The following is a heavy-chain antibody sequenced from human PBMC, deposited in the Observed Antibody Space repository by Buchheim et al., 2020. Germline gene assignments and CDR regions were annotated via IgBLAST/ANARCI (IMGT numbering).Heavy chain of an antibody. Sequence: EVQLVESGGGLVQPGGSLRLSCAASGFTLSNYWMHWVRQAPGKGLMWVSRINSDGSSRTYADSVQGRLTISRDNAKNTLFLQMQSLGAEDSAEYDCARAIYYTSYSIWYDIWGQGTL. D-gene: IGHD3-9*01. CDR2: INSDGSSR. V-gene: IGHV3-74*01. CDR3: ARAIYYTSYSIWYDI. CDR1: GFTLSNYW. J-gene: IGHJ4*02.